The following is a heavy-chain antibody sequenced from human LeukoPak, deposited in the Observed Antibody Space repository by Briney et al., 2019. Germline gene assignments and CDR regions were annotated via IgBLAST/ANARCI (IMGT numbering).Heavy chain of an antibody. V-gene: IGHV4-39*02. Sequence: SETLSLTCTVSGGSISSTTYYWDWIRQPPGKGLEWIGHIYYNGNTDYKPSLKSRVTISVDTSKNQFSLKLSSVTAADTAVYYCARDLQPWGQGTLVTVSS. CDR2: IYYNGNT. J-gene: IGHJ5*02. CDR3: ARDLQP. CDR1: GGSISSTTYY.